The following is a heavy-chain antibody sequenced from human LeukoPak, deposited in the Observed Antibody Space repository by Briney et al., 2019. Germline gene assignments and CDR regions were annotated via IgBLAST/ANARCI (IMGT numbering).Heavy chain of an antibody. D-gene: IGHD1-26*01. J-gene: IGHJ3*02. CDR1: GGSISSYY. V-gene: IGHV4-59*01. CDR3: AGDSSGSYQLTEENAFDI. CDR2: IYYSGST. Sequence: PSETLSLTCTVSGGSISSYYWSWIRQPPGKGLEWIGYIYYSGSTNYNPSLKSGATISVDTSKNQFTLKLSAVTAADTAVYYGAGDSSGSYQLTEENAFDIWGQGTMVTVSS.